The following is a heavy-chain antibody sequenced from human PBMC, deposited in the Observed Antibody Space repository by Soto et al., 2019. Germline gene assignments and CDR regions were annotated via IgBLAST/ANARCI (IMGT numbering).Heavy chain of an antibody. CDR3: AKDWCSGTTCYCLEN. D-gene: IGHD1-7*01. CDR2: VSGSSGSK. Sequence: EVQLLESGGGLVQPGGSLRLSCAASGFTFSSYAMRWVRQAPGKGLEWVSSVSGSSGSKSYADSVKGRFTISRDNSKSTVYLQMNSLRAEYTAVYFCAKDWCSGTTCYCLENWGQGTLVTVS. V-gene: IGHV3-23*01. J-gene: IGHJ4*02. CDR1: GFTFSSYA.